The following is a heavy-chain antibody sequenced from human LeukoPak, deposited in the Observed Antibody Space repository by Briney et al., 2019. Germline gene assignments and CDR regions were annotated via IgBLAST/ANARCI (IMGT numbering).Heavy chain of an antibody. Sequence: SDTLSLACTVSGGSISSYYWSWIRQPAGKGLEWIGRIYTSGSTNYNPSLKSRVTMSVDTSKNQFSLKLSSVTAADTAVYYCARDLMTTVTIRYFDYWGQGTLVTVSS. CDR2: IYTSGST. V-gene: IGHV4-4*07. CDR3: ARDLMTTVTIRYFDY. J-gene: IGHJ4*02. D-gene: IGHD4-17*01. CDR1: GGSISSYY.